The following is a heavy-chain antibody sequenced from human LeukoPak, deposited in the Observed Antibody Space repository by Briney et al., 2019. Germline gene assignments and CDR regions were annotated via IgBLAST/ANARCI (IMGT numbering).Heavy chain of an antibody. Sequence: SVTVSCKASGGTFSSYASSWVRQAPGQGLEWMGGIIPIFGTANYAQKFQGRVTITADKSTSTAYMELSSLRSEDTAVYYCARVVCSGGDCYAPFDYWGQGTLVTVSS. V-gene: IGHV1-69*06. CDR3: ARVVCSGGDCYAPFDY. CDR1: GGTFSSYA. J-gene: IGHJ4*02. D-gene: IGHD2-21*02. CDR2: IIPIFGTA.